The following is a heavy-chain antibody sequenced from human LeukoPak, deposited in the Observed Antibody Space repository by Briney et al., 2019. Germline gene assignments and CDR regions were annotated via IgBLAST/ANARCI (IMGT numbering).Heavy chain of an antibody. J-gene: IGHJ4*02. D-gene: IGHD3-16*01. CDR3: AGGSNFDY. Sequence: PGGSLRLSCAASGFTFSTYSMDWVRQAPGKGLEWVSNISSSSSTIHYADSVKGRFTISRDNAKNSLYLQMNSLRAEDTAVYYCAGGSNFDYWGQGTLVTVSS. CDR1: GFTFSTYS. V-gene: IGHV3-48*01. CDR2: ISSSSSTI.